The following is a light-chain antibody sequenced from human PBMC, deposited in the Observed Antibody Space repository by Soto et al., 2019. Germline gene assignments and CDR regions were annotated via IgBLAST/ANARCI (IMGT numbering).Light chain of an antibody. CDR1: TGAVTSEHY. V-gene: IGLV7-46*01. CDR3: LLSYSGPRV. Sequence: QAVVTQEPSLTVSPGGTVSLTCGSSTGAVTSEHYAYWFQQKPGQAPRTLIYNTNNKQSWTPARFSGSLLGGKADLTLSGAQPEDEAEYFCLLSYSGPRVFGGGTKLTVL. CDR2: NTN. J-gene: IGLJ3*02.